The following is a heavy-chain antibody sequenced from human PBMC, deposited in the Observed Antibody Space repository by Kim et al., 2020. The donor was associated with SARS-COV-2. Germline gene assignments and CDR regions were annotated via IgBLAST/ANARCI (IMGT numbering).Heavy chain of an antibody. J-gene: IGHJ4*02. Sequence: DSVKGGFTISRDNAKNFLFLQMDSLRVEATAVYYCARERLIVGTTGGLDCWGQGTLVTVSS. V-gene: IGHV3-7*03. D-gene: IGHD1-26*01. CDR3: ARERLIVGTTGGLDC.